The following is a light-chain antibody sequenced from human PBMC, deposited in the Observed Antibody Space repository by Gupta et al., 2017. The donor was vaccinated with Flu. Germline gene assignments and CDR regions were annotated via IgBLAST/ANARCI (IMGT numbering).Light chain of an antibody. V-gene: IGKV1-33*01. CDR2: ETS. CDR1: QDIGIY. CDR3: QQDYDLSSFI. Sequence: DIQMTQSPSSLSVSVGDRVIITCQASQDIGIYLNWFQQKPGKAPKLLIHETSILETGVPSRFSGSGYATDFTLTISSRQPEDVAPYYCQQDYDLSSFIFGQGTKMEIK. J-gene: IGKJ2*01.